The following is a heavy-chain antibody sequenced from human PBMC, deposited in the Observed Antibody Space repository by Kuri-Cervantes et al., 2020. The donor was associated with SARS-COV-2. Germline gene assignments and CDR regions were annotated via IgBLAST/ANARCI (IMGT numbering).Heavy chain of an antibody. CDR3: AKGGSILATINRWASP. D-gene: IGHD5-12*01. CDR1: GLSFSNYA. V-gene: IGHV3-23*01. J-gene: IGHJ5*02. CDR2: ISGSGDDT. Sequence: GESLKISCAASGLSFSNYAMSWVRQAPGKGLEWVSSISGSGDDTHYADSVKGRFTIPRDNSKNTLYLQMNSLRAEDTAVYYCAKGGSILATINRWASPWGQGTLVTVSS.